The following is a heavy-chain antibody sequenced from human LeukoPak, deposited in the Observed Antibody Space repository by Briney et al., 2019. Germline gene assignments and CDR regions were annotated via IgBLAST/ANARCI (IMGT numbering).Heavy chain of an antibody. CDR1: GFTFSSYA. D-gene: IGHD6-13*01. CDR2: ISSNGGST. J-gene: IGHJ4*02. Sequence: PGGSLRLSCSASGFTFSSYAMHSVRQAPGKGLEYVSAISSNGGSTYYADSVKGRFTISRDNSKNTLYLQMSSLRAEDTAVYYCVKDAAMYSSSWYGDYWGQGTLVTVAS. CDR3: VKDAAMYSSSWYGDY. V-gene: IGHV3-64D*06.